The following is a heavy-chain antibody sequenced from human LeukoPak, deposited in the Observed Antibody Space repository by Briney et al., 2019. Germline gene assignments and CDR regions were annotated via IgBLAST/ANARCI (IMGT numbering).Heavy chain of an antibody. CDR3: ARGGYDFWSAPPPPDS. Sequence: ASVKVSCKASGYTFTSYDINWVRQATGQGLEWMGWMNPNSGNTGYAQKFQGRVTMTRNTSISTAYMELSSLRSEDTAVYYCARGGYDFWSAPPPPDSWGQGTLVTVSS. D-gene: IGHD3-3*01. CDR1: GYTFTSYD. CDR2: MNPNSGNT. V-gene: IGHV1-8*01. J-gene: IGHJ5*01.